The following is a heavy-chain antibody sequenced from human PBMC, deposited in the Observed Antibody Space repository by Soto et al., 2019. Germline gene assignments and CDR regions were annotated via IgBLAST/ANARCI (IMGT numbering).Heavy chain of an antibody. Sequence: QVQLVESGGGLVKPGGSLRLSCAASGFTFSDYYMSLIRQAQWKWLVWVSYISSSGSTIYYADSVKGRFTISRDNAKNSLYLQMNRLRAEDTAVYYCARALTVVAGGFDPWGQGTLVTVSS. CDR1: GFTFSDYY. D-gene: IGHD2-15*01. CDR3: ARALTVVAGGFDP. V-gene: IGHV3-11*01. CDR2: ISSSGSTI. J-gene: IGHJ5*02.